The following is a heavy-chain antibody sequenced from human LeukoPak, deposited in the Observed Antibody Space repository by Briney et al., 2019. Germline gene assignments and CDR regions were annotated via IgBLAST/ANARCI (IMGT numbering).Heavy chain of an antibody. D-gene: IGHD4-17*01. V-gene: IGHV1-18*01. CDR3: ARVRAELPYGDYNFDY. CDR2: ISAYNGNT. J-gene: IGHJ4*02. CDR1: GYTFTSYG. Sequence: GASVKVSFKASGYTFTSYGISWVRQAPGQGLEWMGWISAYNGNTNYAQKLQGRVTMTTDTSTSTAYLELRSLRTDDTAVYYCARVRAELPYGDYNFDYWGQGTLVTVSS.